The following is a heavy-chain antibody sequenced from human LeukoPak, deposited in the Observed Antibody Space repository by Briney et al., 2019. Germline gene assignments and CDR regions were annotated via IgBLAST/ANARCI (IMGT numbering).Heavy chain of an antibody. CDR3: ARAQGYFDWDYYFDY. V-gene: IGHV3-53*01. D-gene: IGHD3-9*01. CDR2: IYSGGST. Sequence: GGSLRLSCAASGFTFSSYGMIWVRQAPGKGLEWVSVIYSGGSTYYADSVKGRFTISRDNSKNMMYLQMNSLRAEDTAVYYCARAQGYFDWDYYFDYWGQGTLVTVSS. J-gene: IGHJ4*02. CDR1: GFTFSSYG.